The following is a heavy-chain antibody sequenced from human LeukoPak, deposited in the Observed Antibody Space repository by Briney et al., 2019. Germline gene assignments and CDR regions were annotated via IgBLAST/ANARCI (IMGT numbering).Heavy chain of an antibody. J-gene: IGHJ5*02. CDR3: AGGSTSFGFDP. D-gene: IGHD2-2*01. CDR1: GYTFTSYD. V-gene: IGHV1-8*03. CDR2: MNPNSGNT. Sequence: ASVKVSCKASGYTFTSYDINWVRQATGQGLEWMGWMNPNSGNTGYAQKFQGRVTITRNTSISTAYMELSSLRSEDTAVYYCAGGSTSFGFDPWGQGTLVTVSS.